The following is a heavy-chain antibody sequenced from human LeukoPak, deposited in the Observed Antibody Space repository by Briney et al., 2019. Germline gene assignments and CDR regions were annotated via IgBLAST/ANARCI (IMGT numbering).Heavy chain of an antibody. J-gene: IGHJ5*02. CDR3: ARDSYYFGSGSDNTPYNWFDP. CDR1: RGSISSNNW. D-gene: IGHD3-10*01. V-gene: IGHV4-4*02. CDR2: IYHSGST. Sequence: PSGTLSLTCAVSRGSISSNNWWSWVRQPPGRRLEWIAEIYHSGSTNYNPSLKSRVTISVVKSKNQFSLKLSSVTAADTAMYYCARDSYYFGSGSDNTPYNWFDPWGQGTLVTVSS.